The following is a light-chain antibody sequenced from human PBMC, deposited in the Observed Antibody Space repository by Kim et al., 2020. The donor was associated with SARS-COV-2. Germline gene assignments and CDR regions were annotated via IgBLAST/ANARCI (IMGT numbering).Light chain of an antibody. CDR3: NSRDNSGTHWV. Sequence: SSELTQDPAVSVALGRTVRITCQGDSLRTYYASWYQQKPGQAPVLVNYGNNNRPSGIPDRFSGSSSGNTASLTITGAQAEDEADYYCNSRDNSGTHWVFGGGTQLTVL. CDR1: SLRTYY. V-gene: IGLV3-19*01. J-gene: IGLJ3*02. CDR2: GNN.